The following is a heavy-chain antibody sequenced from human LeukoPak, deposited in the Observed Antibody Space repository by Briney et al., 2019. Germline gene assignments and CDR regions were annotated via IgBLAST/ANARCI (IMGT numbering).Heavy chain of an antibody. Sequence: GGSLRLSCAPSGFTFSSYAMHWVRPAPGKGLEGVAVISYDGSNKYYADSVKGRFTISRDNSKNTLYLQMNSLRAEHTAVYYCARAPAVADPNWFDPWGQGTLVTVSS. D-gene: IGHD6-19*01. CDR2: ISYDGSNK. V-gene: IGHV3-30*14. J-gene: IGHJ5*02. CDR1: GFTFSSYA. CDR3: ARAPAVADPNWFDP.